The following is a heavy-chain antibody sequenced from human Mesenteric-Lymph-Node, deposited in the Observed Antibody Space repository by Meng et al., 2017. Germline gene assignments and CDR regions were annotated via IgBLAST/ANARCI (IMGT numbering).Heavy chain of an antibody. D-gene: IGHD6-19*01. J-gene: IGHJ4*02. Sequence: GSLRLSCTVSGGSISSGSYYWSWIRQPPGKGLEWIGYIYYSGSTNYNPSLKSRVTISVDTSKKQFSLKLSSVTAADTAVYYCARGKQWLVDDYWGQGTLVTVSS. CDR1: GGSISSGSYY. CDR2: IYYSGST. CDR3: ARGKQWLVDDY. V-gene: IGHV4-61*01.